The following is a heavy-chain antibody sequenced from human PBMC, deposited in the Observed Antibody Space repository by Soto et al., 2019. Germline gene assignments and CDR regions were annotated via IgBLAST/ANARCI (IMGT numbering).Heavy chain of an antibody. D-gene: IGHD3-3*01. CDR3: ASPRYYDFWSCYYSYYHYYMVV. J-gene: IGHJ6*03. CDR2: MNPNSGNT. V-gene: IGHV1-8*01. Sequence: ASVKVSCKASGYTFTIYDINWVRQATGQGLEWMGWMNPNSGNTGYAQKFQGRVTMTRNTSISTAYMELSSLRSEDTAVYYCASPRYYDFWSCYYSYYHYYMVVWGKRITVTVSS. CDR1: GYTFTIYD.